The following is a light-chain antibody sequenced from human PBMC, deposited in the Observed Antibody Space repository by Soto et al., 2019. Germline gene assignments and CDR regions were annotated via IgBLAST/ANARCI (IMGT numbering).Light chain of an antibody. J-gene: IGKJ1*01. Sequence: ILMTQSPDTLSVSLGQRVTLSCRASQSVDNYLAWYQQRPGQSPRLLIYGASTRATGVPATFSCSGSGTDFTLTISSLQSEDLAVYYCQQYNDWPRTFGPGTKVELK. CDR3: QQYNDWPRT. CDR2: GAS. V-gene: IGKV3-15*01. CDR1: QSVDNY.